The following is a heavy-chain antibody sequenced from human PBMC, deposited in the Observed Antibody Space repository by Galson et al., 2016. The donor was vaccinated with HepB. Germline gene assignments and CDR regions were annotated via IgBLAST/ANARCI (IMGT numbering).Heavy chain of an antibody. J-gene: IGHJ4*02. CDR1: GFSFSSYE. D-gene: IGHD4-17*01. Sequence: SLRLSCAASGFSFSSYEMNWVRQAPGKGLEWVSAISDSGDSTYYADSVQGRFSISRDNSKNTLYLQMNSLRAEDTALYYCAKSATVIDGIDDWGQGTLVTVSS. V-gene: IGHV3-23*01. CDR2: ISDSGDST. CDR3: AKSATVIDGIDD.